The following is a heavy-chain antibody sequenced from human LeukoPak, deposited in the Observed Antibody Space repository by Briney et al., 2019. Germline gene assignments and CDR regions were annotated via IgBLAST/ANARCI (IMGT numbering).Heavy chain of an antibody. CDR2: FYHSRIT. D-gene: IGHD6-13*01. CDR1: GGSISSSNW. V-gene: IGHV4-4*02. CDR3: ARLRIEAAGDYFYHGMDV. Sequence: PSETLSLTCAVSGGSISSSNWWSWVRQPPGKGLEWFGEFYHSRITNYNPSLKSRVTISVDRSKNQFSLKLSSVTAAGTAVYYCARLRIEAAGDYFYHGMDVWGQGTTVTVSS. J-gene: IGHJ6*02.